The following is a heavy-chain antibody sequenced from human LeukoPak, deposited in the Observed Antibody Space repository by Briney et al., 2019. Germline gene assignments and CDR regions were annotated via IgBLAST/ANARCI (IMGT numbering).Heavy chain of an antibody. CDR1: GFTFSSYA. CDR3: ARDNSPGYYYDSSGYDEYFQH. D-gene: IGHD3-22*01. CDR2: ISGSGGST. V-gene: IGHV3-23*01. Sequence: GGSLRLSCAASGFTFSSYAMSWVRQAPGKGLEWVSAISGSGGSTYYADSVKGRFTISRDNSKNTLYLQMNSLRAEDTAVYYCARDNSPGYYYDSSGYDEYFQHWGQGTLVTVSS. J-gene: IGHJ1*01.